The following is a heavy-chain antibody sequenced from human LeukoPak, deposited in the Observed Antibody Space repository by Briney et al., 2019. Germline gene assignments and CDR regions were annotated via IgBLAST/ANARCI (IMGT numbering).Heavy chain of an antibody. J-gene: IGHJ4*02. Sequence: EASVTVSCKASGYTFTSYGISWVRQAPGQGLEWMGWISAYNGNTNYAQKLQGRVTMTTDTSTSTAYMELRSLRSDDTAVYYCARDRGSIAVAGTVYWGQGTLVTVSS. CDR2: ISAYNGNT. V-gene: IGHV1-18*01. CDR3: ARDRGSIAVAGTVY. D-gene: IGHD6-19*01. CDR1: GYTFTSYG.